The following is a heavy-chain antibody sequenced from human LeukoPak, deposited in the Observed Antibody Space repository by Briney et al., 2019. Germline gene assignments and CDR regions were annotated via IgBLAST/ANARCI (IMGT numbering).Heavy chain of an antibody. CDR1: GFTFSSYS. D-gene: IGHD2-21*01. CDR3: SGGGYYSFDY. CDR2: ISSSSSYI. V-gene: IGHV3-21*04. J-gene: IGHJ4*02. Sequence: GGSLRLSCAASGFTFSSYSMNWARQAPGKGLEWVSSISSSSSYIYYADSVKGRFTISRDNSKNTLYLQMNSLRAEDTAVYYCSGGGYYSFDYWGQGTLVTVSS.